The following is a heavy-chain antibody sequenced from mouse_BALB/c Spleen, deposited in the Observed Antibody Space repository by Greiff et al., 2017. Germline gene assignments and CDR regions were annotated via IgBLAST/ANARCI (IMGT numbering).Heavy chain of an antibody. Sequence: EVHLVESGGGLVQPGGSRKLSCAASGFTFSSFGMHWVRQAPEKGLEWVAYISSGSSTIYYADTVKGRFTISRDNPKNTLFLQMTSLRSEDTAMYYCARNYYRYHYFDYWGQGTTLTVSS. D-gene: IGHD2-14*01. CDR1: GFTFSSFG. CDR3: ARNYYRYHYFDY. V-gene: IGHV5-17*02. CDR2: ISSGSSTI. J-gene: IGHJ2*01.